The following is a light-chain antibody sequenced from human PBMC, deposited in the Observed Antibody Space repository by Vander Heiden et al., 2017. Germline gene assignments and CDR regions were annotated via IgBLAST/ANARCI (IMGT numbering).Light chain of an antibody. CDR3: ASYTSSDSWV. J-gene: IGLJ3*02. CDR2: EVR. V-gene: IGLV2-18*02. Sequence: QSALTQPPSVSGSPGHSVTISCTGASSDVGGYNRVSWYQQPPGTAPKLMIYEVRNRPSGVPDRFSGSKSGNTASLTISGLQAEDEADYYCASYTSSDSWVFGGGTKLTVL. CDR1: SSDVGGYNR.